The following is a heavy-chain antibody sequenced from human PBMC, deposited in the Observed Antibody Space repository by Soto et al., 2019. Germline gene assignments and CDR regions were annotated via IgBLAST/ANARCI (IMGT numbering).Heavy chain of an antibody. CDR3: ARDELLDYDFWSGYHYYYYGMDV. CDR2: IKQDGSEK. V-gene: IGHV3-7*01. D-gene: IGHD3-3*01. Sequence: GGSLRLSCAASGFTFSSYWMSWVRQAPGKGLEWVANIKQDGSEKYYVDSVKGRFTISRDNAKNSLYLQMNSLRAEDTAVYYGARDELLDYDFWSGYHYYYYGMDVWGQGTTVTVSS. J-gene: IGHJ6*02. CDR1: GFTFSSYW.